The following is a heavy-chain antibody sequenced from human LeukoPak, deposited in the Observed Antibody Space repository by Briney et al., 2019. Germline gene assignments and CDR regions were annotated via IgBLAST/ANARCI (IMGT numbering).Heavy chain of an antibody. V-gene: IGHV4-59*01. CDR1: GGSISSYY. Sequence: SETLSLTCTVSGGSISSYYWSWIRQPPGKGLEWIGYIYYSGSTNYNPSLKSRVTISVDTSKNQFSLKLSSVTAADTAVYYCARTKGVYYYYMDVWGKGTTVTISS. CDR2: IYYSGST. CDR3: ARTKGVYYYYMDV. J-gene: IGHJ6*03.